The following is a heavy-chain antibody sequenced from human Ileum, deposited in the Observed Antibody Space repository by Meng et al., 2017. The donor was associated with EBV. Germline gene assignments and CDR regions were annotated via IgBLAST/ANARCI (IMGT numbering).Heavy chain of an antibody. D-gene: IGHD1/OR15-1a*01. CDR3: ASKQYFFAY. J-gene: IGHJ4*02. CDR2: INPYDGDT. V-gene: IGHV1-18*01. CDR1: GYSFSRYV. Sequence: QVQLVQSGTEVKKPGDSVKVSCKTSGYSFSRYVISWVRQAPGQGLEWVGWINPYDGDTNYAQKLQDRVTLTTDTSTSTAYMELRSLRSDDTAVYYCASKQYFFAYWGQGTLVTVSS.